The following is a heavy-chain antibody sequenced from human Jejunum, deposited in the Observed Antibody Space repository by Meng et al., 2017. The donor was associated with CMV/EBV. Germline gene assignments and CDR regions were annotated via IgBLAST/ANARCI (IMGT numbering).Heavy chain of an antibody. J-gene: IGHJ6*02. V-gene: IGHV1-69*10. CDR1: TLNRYA. CDR2: ISPIPGRA. Sequence: TLNRYAIAWGRQAPGEGLEWLGEISPIPGRANYAQKFQGRVAIIADIATSTVYMELSSLTSEDTAVYYCAREVGDRLNDSYGVDVWGQGTTVTVSS. CDR3: AREVGDRLNDSYGVDV. D-gene: IGHD2-8*01.